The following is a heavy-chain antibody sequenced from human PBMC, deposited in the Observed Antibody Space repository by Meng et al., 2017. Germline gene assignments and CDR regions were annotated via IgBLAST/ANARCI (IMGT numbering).Heavy chain of an antibody. Sequence: GDEVKKHGASVKGSCKASGYTLTSYDINWVRQATGQGLEWMGWMNPNSGNTGYAQKFQGRVTMTRNTSISTAYMELSSLRSEDTAVYYCARGPNRWTGFDYWGQGTLVTVSS. CDR1: GYTLTSYD. V-gene: IGHV1-8*01. J-gene: IGHJ4*02. D-gene: IGHD3/OR15-3a*01. CDR3: ARGPNRWTGFDY. CDR2: MNPNSGNT.